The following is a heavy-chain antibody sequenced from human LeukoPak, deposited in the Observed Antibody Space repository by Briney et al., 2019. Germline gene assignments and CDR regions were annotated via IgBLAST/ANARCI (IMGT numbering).Heavy chain of an antibody. J-gene: IGHJ6*03. D-gene: IGHD3-3*01. CDR3: ARDANRIFGVAFTDYYYMDV. Sequence: SETLSLTCTVSGGSISSYYWSWIRQPPGKGLEWIGYIYSSGSTNYNPSLKSRVTMSVDTSKDQFSLKLSSVTAADTAVYYCARDANRIFGVAFTDYYYMDVWGKGTTVTVSS. V-gene: IGHV4-59*01. CDR1: GGSISSYY. CDR2: IYSSGST.